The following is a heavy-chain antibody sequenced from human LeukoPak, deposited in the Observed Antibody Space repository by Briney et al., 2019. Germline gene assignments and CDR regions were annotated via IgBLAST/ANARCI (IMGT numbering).Heavy chain of an antibody. CDR2: ISSSSNYI. J-gene: IGHJ5*02. Sequence: GGSLRLSCAASGFSFSSYSMNWVRQAPGKGLEWVSSISSSSNYIHYADSVKGRFTISRDNAKNSLYLQMNSLRAEDTALYYCARVSTIFGVPHTWGSWGQGTLVTVSS. V-gene: IGHV3-21*01. D-gene: IGHD3-3*01. CDR1: GFSFSSYS. CDR3: ARVSTIFGVPHTWGS.